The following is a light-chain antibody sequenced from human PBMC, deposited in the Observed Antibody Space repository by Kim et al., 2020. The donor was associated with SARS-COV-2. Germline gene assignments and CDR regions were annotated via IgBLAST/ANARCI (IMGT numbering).Light chain of an antibody. CDR1: QSVSSY. CDR2: DAS. Sequence: QGERATLSCRASQSVSSYVAWYQQKPGQAPRLLIYDASNRATGIPARFSGSGSGTDFTLTISSLEPEDFAVYYCQQRSNWPRSITFGQGTRLEIK. V-gene: IGKV3-11*01. J-gene: IGKJ5*01. CDR3: QQRSNWPRSIT.